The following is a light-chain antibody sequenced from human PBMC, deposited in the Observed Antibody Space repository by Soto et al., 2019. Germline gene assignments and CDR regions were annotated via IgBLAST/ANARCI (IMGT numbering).Light chain of an antibody. V-gene: IGLV1-44*01. J-gene: IGLJ2*01. Sequence: QSVLTQPPSASGTPGQRVTISCSGSSSNIGTNTVNWYQQLPGTAPKLLIYINNQRPSGVPDRLSGSKSGTSASLAISGLQSEDEADYYCSSWDDSLNGVLFGGGTKLTVL. CDR1: SSNIGTNT. CDR3: SSWDDSLNGVL. CDR2: INN.